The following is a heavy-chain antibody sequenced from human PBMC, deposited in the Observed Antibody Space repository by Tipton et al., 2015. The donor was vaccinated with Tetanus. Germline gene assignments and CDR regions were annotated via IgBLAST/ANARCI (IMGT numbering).Heavy chain of an antibody. CDR1: GGSISSYY. D-gene: IGHD3-10*01. CDR2: IYYSGST. CDR3: ARDRGATSPFGSYYYGMDV. J-gene: IGHJ6*02. Sequence: TLSLTCTVSGGSISSYYWGWIRQPPGKGLEWIGYIYYSGSTNYNPSLKSRVTISVDTSKNQFSLKLSSVTAADTAVYYCARDRGATSPFGSYYYGMDVWGQGTTVTVSS. V-gene: IGHV4-59*01.